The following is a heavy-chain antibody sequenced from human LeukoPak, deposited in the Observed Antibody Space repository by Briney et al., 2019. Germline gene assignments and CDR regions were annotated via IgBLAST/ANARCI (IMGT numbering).Heavy chain of an antibody. CDR2: IYYSGST. Sequence: PSETLSLTCTVSGGSISSSSYYWGWIRQPPGKGLEWIGSIYYSGSTYYNPSLKSRVTISVDTSKNQFSLKLSSVTAADTAVYYCARKPMRLWLGGGAFDIWGQGTMVTVSS. J-gene: IGHJ3*02. D-gene: IGHD2-21*01. V-gene: IGHV4-39*07. CDR1: GGSISSSSYY. CDR3: ARKPMRLWLGGGAFDI.